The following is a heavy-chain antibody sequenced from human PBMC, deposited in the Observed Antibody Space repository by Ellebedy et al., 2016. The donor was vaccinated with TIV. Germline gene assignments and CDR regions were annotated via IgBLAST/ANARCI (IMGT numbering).Heavy chain of an antibody. J-gene: IGHJ6*02. CDR3: AVAYGMDV. D-gene: IGHD5-12*01. Sequence: GESLKISCAASGFTFSTYAMSWVRQAPGKGLEWVSVIYSGGSTYYADSVKGRFTISRDNSKNTLYLQMNSLRAEDTAVYYCAVAYGMDVWGQGTTVTVSS. CDR1: GFTFSTYA. CDR2: IYSGGST. V-gene: IGHV3-53*01.